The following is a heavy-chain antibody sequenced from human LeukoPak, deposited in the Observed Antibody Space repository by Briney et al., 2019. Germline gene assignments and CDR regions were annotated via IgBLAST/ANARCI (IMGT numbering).Heavy chain of an antibody. CDR3: ARDPSGYSSGWYGSKHDY. CDR2: IKQDGSDK. D-gene: IGHD6-19*01. V-gene: IGHV3-7*01. CDR1: GFTFSSYW. J-gene: IGHJ4*02. Sequence: PGGSLRLSCAASGFTFSSYWMSWVRQAPGKGLEWVANIKQDGSDKYYVDSVKGRFTISRDNAKNSLYLQMNSLRAEDTAAYYCARDPSGYSSGWYGSKHDYWGQGTLVTVSS.